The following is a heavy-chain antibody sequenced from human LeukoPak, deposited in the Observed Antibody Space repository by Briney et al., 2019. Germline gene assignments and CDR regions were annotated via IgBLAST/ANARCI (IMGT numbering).Heavy chain of an antibody. J-gene: IGHJ3*02. Sequence: PGGSLRPSCAASGFTFSTYGMHWVRQAPGKGLEWVAVIRCDGDNKYFADSVKGRFNISRDNSKNTLYLQMNSLRAEDTAVYYCAKDRLLLARGVIDAFDIWGQGTMVTVSS. CDR2: IRCDGDNK. CDR1: GFTFSTYG. V-gene: IGHV3-30*18. D-gene: IGHD3-10*01. CDR3: AKDRLLLARGVIDAFDI.